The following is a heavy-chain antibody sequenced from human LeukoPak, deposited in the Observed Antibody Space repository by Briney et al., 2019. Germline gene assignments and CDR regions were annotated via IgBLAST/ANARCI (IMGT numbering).Heavy chain of an antibody. CDR2: ISWNSGSI. Sequence: GRSLRLSCAASGFTFDDYAMHWVRQAPGKGLERVSGISWNSGSIGYADSVKGRFTISRDNAKNSLYLQMNSLRAEDTALYYCAKDGVDYYGSGSYYTYWGQGTLVTVSS. J-gene: IGHJ4*02. CDR3: AKDGVDYYGSGSYYTY. D-gene: IGHD3-10*01. CDR1: GFTFDDYA. V-gene: IGHV3-9*01.